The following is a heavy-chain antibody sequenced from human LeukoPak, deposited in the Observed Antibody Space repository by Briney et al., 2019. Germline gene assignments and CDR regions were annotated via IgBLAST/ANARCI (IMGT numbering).Heavy chain of an antibody. Sequence: GGSLRLSCAASGFTFSSYEVNWVRQAPGKGLEWVSYISSSGSTIYYADSVKGRFTISRDNAKNSLYLQMNGLRAEDTAVYYCAELGITMIGGVWGKGTTVTISS. J-gene: IGHJ6*04. D-gene: IGHD3-10*02. CDR1: GFTFSSYE. V-gene: IGHV3-48*03. CDR2: ISSSGSTI. CDR3: AELGITMIGGV.